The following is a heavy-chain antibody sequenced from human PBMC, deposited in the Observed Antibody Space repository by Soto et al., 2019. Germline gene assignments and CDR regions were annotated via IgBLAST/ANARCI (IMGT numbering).Heavy chain of an antibody. J-gene: IGHJ4*02. Sequence: EVQLLESGGGLVQPGGSLRLSCAASGFTFSTYAMTWVRQAPGKGLEWVSDLSGNSGTTYSADSVKGRFTISRDNSRNTLYLQMSSLRAQDTALYYCAKGSKFTIFSPNDYWGQGTLVTVSS. V-gene: IGHV3-23*01. CDR2: LSGNSGTT. D-gene: IGHD3-3*01. CDR1: GFTFSTYA. CDR3: AKGSKFTIFSPNDY.